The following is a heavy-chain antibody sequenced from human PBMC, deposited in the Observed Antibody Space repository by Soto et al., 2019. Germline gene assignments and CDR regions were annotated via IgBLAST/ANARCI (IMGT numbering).Heavy chain of an antibody. CDR3: ARRVVVVPAAMLDAFDI. CDR2: INPNSGNT. V-gene: IGHV1-8*01. J-gene: IGHJ3*02. Sequence: ASVKVSCKASGYTFTSYGISWVRQAPGQGLEWMGWINPNSGNTSYAQKLQGRVTMTRNTSISTAYMELSSLRSEDTAVYYCARRVVVVPAAMLDAFDIWGQGTMVTV. D-gene: IGHD2-2*01. CDR1: GYTFTSYG.